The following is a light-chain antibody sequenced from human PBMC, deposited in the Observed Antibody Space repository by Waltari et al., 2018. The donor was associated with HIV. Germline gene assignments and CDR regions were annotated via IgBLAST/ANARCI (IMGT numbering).Light chain of an antibody. CDR2: VGTGGIVG. Sequence: QPVLTQPPSASASLGASVTLTCTLSSGYRNYKVDRYQQRLGKGPRFVMRVGTGGIVGHKVEGIPDRFSVWGSGLNRSLTIKNIQEEDESDYYCGADHGSGSNFVYVLGPGTKVTVL. CDR1: SGYRNYK. V-gene: IGLV9-49*01. CDR3: GADHGSGSNFVYV. J-gene: IGLJ1*01.